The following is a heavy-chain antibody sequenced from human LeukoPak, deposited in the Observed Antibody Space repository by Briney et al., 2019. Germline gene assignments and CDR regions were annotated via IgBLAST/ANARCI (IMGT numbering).Heavy chain of an antibody. CDR1: GASIRSYY. V-gene: IGHV4-59*01. CDR2: ITYSGNT. D-gene: IGHD2-15*01. CDR3: AQQVVGTSNSFDM. Sequence: PSETLSLTCNVSGASIRSYYWSWIRQSPGKGLEWIGSITYSGNTELNPSLRSRVTMSSDPPKGQFSLKLSSVATADTALYYCAQQVVGTSNSFDMWGQGTMVTVSS. J-gene: IGHJ3*02.